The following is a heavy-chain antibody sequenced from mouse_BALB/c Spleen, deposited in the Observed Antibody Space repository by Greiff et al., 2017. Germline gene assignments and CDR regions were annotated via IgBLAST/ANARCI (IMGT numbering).Heavy chain of an antibody. CDR1: GFTSSSYG. J-gene: IGHJ2*01. D-gene: IGHD3-1*01. V-gene: IGHV5-6-3*01. CDR2: INSNGGST. CDR3: ARDGGSYYFDY. Sequence: EVKVVESGGGLVQPGGSLKLSCAASGFTSSSYGMSWVRQTPDKRLELVATINSNGGSTYYPDSVKGRFTISRDNAKNTLYLQMSSLKSEDTAMYYCARDGGSYYFDYWGQGTTLTVSS.